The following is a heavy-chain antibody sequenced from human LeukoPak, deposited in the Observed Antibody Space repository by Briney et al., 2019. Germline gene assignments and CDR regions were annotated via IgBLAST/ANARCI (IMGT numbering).Heavy chain of an antibody. J-gene: IGHJ4*02. CDR3: ARAYCSSTSCYQRYSDY. V-gene: IGHV1-69*13. D-gene: IGHD2-2*01. CDR2: IIPIFGTA. CDR1: GGTFSSYA. Sequence: SVKVSCKASGGTFSSYAISWVRQAPGQGLEWMGGIIPIFGTANYAQKFQGRVTITADESTSTAYMELSSLRSEDTAVYYCARAYCSSTSCYQRYSDYWGQGTLVTVSS.